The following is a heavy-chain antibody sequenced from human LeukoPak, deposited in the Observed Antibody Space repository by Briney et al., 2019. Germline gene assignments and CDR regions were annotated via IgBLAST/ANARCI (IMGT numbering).Heavy chain of an antibody. Sequence: GGSLRLSCAASGFTFSDYYMSWIRQAPGKGLEWVSYISSSGSTIYYADSVKGRFTISRDNAKNSLYLQMNSLRAEDTAVYYCARTVDTAIRYFDLWGRGTLVTVSS. CDR3: ARTVDTAIRYFDL. V-gene: IGHV3-11*04. J-gene: IGHJ2*01. CDR2: ISSSGSTI. D-gene: IGHD5-18*01. CDR1: GFTFSDYY.